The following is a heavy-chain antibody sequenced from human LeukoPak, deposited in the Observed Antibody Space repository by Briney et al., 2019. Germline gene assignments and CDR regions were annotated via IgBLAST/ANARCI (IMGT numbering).Heavy chain of an antibody. V-gene: IGHV3-7*01. J-gene: IGHJ4*02. CDR2: IKQDGSEK. Sequence: GGSLRLSCEASGFIFDDYAMHWVRQAPGKGLEWVANIKQDGSEKYYVDSVKGRFTISRDNAKNSLYLQMNSLRAEDTAVYYCARLREIPVFGVVTKSTSYFDYWGQGTLVTVSS. CDR1: GFIFDDYA. D-gene: IGHD3-3*01. CDR3: ARLREIPVFGVVTKSTSYFDY.